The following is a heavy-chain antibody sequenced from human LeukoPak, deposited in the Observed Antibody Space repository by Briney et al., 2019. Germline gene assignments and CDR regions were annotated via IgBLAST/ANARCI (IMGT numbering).Heavy chain of an antibody. CDR1: GGSISSYY. CDR3: ARQQSYYEFDY. D-gene: IGHD3-22*01. J-gene: IGHJ4*02. CDR2: IYYSGST. V-gene: IGHV4-59*08. Sequence: PSETLSLTCTVSGGSISSYYWSWIRQPPGKGLEWIGYIYYSGSTNYNPSLKSRVTISVDTSKNQFSLKLSSVTAADTAVYYCARQQSYYEFDYWGQGTLVTVSS.